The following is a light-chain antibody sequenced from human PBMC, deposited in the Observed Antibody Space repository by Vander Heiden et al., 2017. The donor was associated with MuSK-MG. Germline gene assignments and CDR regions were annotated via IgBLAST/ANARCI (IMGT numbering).Light chain of an antibody. CDR1: QSVSSE. CDR3: QQYINWPLT. V-gene: IGKV3-15*01. Sequence: EIMITQPPATLSVSPGGRATQTCRASQSVSSEVAWYQQKAGQAPSLLNYDASTRATGIPTRFSGSRSGTEFTLTSTSLQSEDVAFYYWQQYINWPLTFGGGTQVEIK. J-gene: IGKJ4*01. CDR2: DAS.